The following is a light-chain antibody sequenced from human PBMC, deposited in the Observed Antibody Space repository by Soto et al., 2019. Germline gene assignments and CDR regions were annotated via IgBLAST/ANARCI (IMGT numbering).Light chain of an antibody. V-gene: IGLV2-14*01. J-gene: IGLJ6*01. CDR3: TSYYRNNFHV. CDR1: FSDIAVFNY. CDR2: QVT. Sequence: SPLSHPSCVSGSPGDSRTIACTGSFSDIAVFNYVSWYQHYPGRAPKLPIYQVTSRASGVSHRFSGSKSGKTAPLTISGLQTADEAEYYCTSYYRNNFHVFGSGHKVTV.